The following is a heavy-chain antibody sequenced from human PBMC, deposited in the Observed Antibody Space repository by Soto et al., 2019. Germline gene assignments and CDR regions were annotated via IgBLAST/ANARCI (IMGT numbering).Heavy chain of an antibody. CDR3: AKVPATEDYYGMDV. Sequence: GGSLRLSCAASGFTFSSYAMHWVRQAPGKGLEWVAVISYDGSNKYYADSVKGRFTISRDNSKNTLYLQMNSLRAEDTAVYYCAKVPATEDYYGMDVWGQGTTVTVSS. J-gene: IGHJ6*02. CDR1: GFTFSSYA. V-gene: IGHV3-30-3*01. CDR2: ISYDGSNK.